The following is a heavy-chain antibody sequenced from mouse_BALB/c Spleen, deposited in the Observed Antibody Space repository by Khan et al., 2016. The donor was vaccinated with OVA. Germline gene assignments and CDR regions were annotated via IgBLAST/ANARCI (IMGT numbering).Heavy chain of an antibody. D-gene: IGHD1-3*01. CDR1: GYIFTSYW. Sequence: QVQLKQSGAELMRPGASVKLSCKTSGYIFTSYWIHWVTQRSGQGLEWIARIYPGTGSTYYTEKFKGKATLTADKSSSTAYLQRSSLKSEVSAVYFWTRGGDDNHSMDYWGQGTSVTVSS. CDR2: IYPGTGST. CDR3: TRGGDDNHSMDY. J-gene: IGHJ4*01. V-gene: IGHV1-76*01.